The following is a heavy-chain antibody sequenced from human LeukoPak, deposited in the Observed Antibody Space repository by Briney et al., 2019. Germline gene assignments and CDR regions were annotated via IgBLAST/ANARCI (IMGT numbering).Heavy chain of an antibody. CDR3: AKPIVGYYYGSGSFVYYYGMDV. Sequence: GGSLRLSCAASGFTFSSYSMNWVRQAPGKGLEWVAVISYDRNNKYYADSVKGRFTISRDNSKNTLYLQMNSLRPEDTAVYYCAKPIVGYYYGSGSFVYYYGMDVWGQGTTVTVSS. CDR1: GFTFSSYS. D-gene: IGHD3-10*01. CDR2: ISYDRNNK. V-gene: IGHV3-30*18. J-gene: IGHJ6*02.